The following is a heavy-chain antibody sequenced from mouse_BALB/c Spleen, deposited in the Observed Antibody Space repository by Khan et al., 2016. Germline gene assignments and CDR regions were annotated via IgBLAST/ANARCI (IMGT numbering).Heavy chain of an antibody. CDR3: ERWLDDMDY. CDR2: ITYSGTT. J-gene: IGHJ4*01. V-gene: IGHV3-2*02. CDR1: GYSITSYYA. Sequence: EVQLQESGPGLVKPSQSLSLTCTVSGYSITSYYAWNWIRQLPGNKLEWMGYITYSGTTTYNPSLKSRISITRDTSKNQFFLQLNSVTTEDTATYYCERWLDDMDYWGQGTSVTVSS. D-gene: IGHD2-2*01.